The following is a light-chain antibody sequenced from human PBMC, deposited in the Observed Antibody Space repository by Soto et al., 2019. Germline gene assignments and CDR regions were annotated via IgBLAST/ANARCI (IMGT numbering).Light chain of an antibody. V-gene: IGKV3D-20*01. Sequence: IGLNHTPLTLSVSTKFIPTLSFVASQSVSSSYLAWYQQKPGLAPRLLIYDASSRATGIPDRFSGSGSGTDFTLTISRLEPEDFAVYYCQQYGRSPKFGQGTLLEIK. CDR3: QQYGRSPK. CDR1: QSVSSSY. J-gene: IGKJ5*01. CDR2: DAS.